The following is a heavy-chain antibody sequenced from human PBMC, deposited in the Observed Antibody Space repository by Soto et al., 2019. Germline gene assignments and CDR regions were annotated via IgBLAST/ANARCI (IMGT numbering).Heavy chain of an antibody. J-gene: IGHJ6*02. V-gene: IGHV3-23*01. Sequence: PGGSLRLSCAASGFTFSSYAMSWVRQAPGKGLEWVSAISGSDGSTYYADSVKGRFTISRDNSKNTLYLQMNSLRAEDTAVYYCAKTARSMQRKAWYSSGLLYYYGMDVWGQGTTVTVSS. CDR1: GFTFSSYA. D-gene: IGHD6-19*01. CDR3: AKTARSMQRKAWYSSGLLYYYGMDV. CDR2: ISGSDGST.